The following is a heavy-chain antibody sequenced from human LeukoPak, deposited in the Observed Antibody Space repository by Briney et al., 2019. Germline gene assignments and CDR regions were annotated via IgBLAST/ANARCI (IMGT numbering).Heavy chain of an antibody. D-gene: IGHD4-17*01. Sequence: GSLRLSCAASGFIFSNYEMNWVRQAPGKGLEWVSYISSSGNTIYYADSVRGRFTISRDNAKNTLYLQMNSLRAEDTAVYYCARDDYEGYWGQGTLVTVSS. CDR1: GFIFSNYE. V-gene: IGHV3-48*03. J-gene: IGHJ4*02. CDR3: ARDDYEGY. CDR2: ISSSGNTI.